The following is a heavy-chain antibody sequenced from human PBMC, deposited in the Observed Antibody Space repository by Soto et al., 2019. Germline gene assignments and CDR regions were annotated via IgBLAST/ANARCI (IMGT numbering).Heavy chain of an antibody. CDR2: INPSGGST. Sequence: ASVKVSCKASGYTFTSYYMHWVRQAPGQGLEWMGIINPSGGSTSYAQKFQGRVTMTRDTSTSTVYMELSSLRSEDTAVYYCARAGHYYDSSGYDDFDYWGQGALVTVSS. V-gene: IGHV1-46*01. D-gene: IGHD3-22*01. CDR3: ARAGHYYDSSGYDDFDY. CDR1: GYTFTSYY. J-gene: IGHJ4*02.